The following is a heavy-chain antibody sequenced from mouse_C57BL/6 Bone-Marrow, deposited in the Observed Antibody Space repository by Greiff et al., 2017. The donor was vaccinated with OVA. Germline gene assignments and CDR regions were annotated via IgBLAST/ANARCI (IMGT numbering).Heavy chain of an antibody. V-gene: IGHV1-26*01. Sequence: EVQLQQSGPELVKPGASVKISCKASGYTFTDYYMNWVKQSHGKSLEWIGDINPNNGGTSYNKKFKGKATLTVDKSSSTAYMELRSLTSEDSAVYYWAREWVYYVSPWSDRYFDCWGTGTTVTVTS. CDR3: AREWVYYVSPWSDRYFDC. CDR1: GYTFTDYY. D-gene: IGHD2-1*01. CDR2: INPNNGGT. J-gene: IGHJ1*03.